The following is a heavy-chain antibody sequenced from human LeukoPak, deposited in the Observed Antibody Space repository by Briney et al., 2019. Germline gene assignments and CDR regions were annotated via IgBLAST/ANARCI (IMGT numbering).Heavy chain of an antibody. Sequence: ASVKVSCKASGYTFTSYYIHWVRQAPGQGLEWMGWINPNSGGTNYAQKFQGRVTMTRDTSISTAYMELSRLRSDDTAVYYCARGDVDTADFYYWGQGTLVTVSS. D-gene: IGHD5-18*01. CDR2: INPNSGGT. J-gene: IGHJ4*02. CDR1: GYTFTSYY. CDR3: ARGDVDTADFYY. V-gene: IGHV1-2*02.